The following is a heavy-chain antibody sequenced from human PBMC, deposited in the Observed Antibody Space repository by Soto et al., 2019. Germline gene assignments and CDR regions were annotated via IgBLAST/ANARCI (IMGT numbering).Heavy chain of an antibody. CDR1: GFTFSNYW. Sequence: EVQLVESGGGLVQPGGSLRVSCAASGFTFSNYWMSWVRQAQGKGLEWVATTKEDGSDRYYLDSVKGRFTISRDNAKSLMYLQMNSLRAEDTAVYYCARGGIVATILSDYYYGMDVWGQGTTVTVSS. J-gene: IGHJ6*02. CDR3: ARGGIVATILSDYYYGMDV. CDR2: TKEDGSDR. V-gene: IGHV3-7*03. D-gene: IGHD5-12*01.